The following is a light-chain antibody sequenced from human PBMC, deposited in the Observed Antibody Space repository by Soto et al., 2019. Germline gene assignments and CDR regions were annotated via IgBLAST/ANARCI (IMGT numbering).Light chain of an antibody. CDR1: SGHSSYI. J-gene: IGLJ2*01. CDR3: EPWDSNPHVV. Sequence: QLVLTQSSSASASLGSSVKLTCTLSSGHSSYIIAWHQQQPGKAPRYLMKLEGSGSYNKGSGVPDRFSGSSSGADRYLTISNLQSEDEADYYCEPWDSNPHVVFGGGTKVTVL. V-gene: IGLV4-60*03. CDR2: LEGSGSY.